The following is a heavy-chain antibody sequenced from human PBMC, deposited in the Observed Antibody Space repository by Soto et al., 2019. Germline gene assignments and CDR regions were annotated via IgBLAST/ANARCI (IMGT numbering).Heavy chain of an antibody. CDR3: ARENRDGYNYRRAFDI. CDR2: IIPIFGTA. D-gene: IGHD5-12*01. CDR1: GGTFSSYA. V-gene: IGHV1-69*13. Sequence: SVKVSCKASGGTFSSYATSWVRQAPGQGPEWMGGIIPIFGTANYAQKFQGRVTITADESTSTAYMELSSLRSEDTAVYYCARENRDGYNYRRAFDIWGQGTMVTVSS. J-gene: IGHJ3*02.